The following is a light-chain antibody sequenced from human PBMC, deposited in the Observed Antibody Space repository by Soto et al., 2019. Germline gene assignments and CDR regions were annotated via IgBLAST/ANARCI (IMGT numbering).Light chain of an antibody. Sequence: DIVMTQSPATLSLSPGERATLSCRASQSLSRSYFAWSTHKPGQGPRLLIYGEFTRATGIQDRFIVIGSGTEFTLPLRRLEPEEFAVDDCQQHETLITFCPGTRLEIK. CDR2: GEF. CDR1: QSLSRSY. J-gene: IGKJ5*01. CDR3: QQHETLIT. V-gene: IGKV3-20*01.